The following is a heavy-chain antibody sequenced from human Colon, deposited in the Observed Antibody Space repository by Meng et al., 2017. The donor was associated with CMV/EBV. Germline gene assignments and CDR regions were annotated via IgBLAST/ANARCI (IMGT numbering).Heavy chain of an antibody. CDR3: AKDIWVYYYNSSGADDAFNI. V-gene: IGHV3-30*02. D-gene: IGHD3-22*01. J-gene: IGHJ3*02. CDR1: GFTFNTYG. Sequence: GESLKISCAASGFTFNTYGMNWIRQAPGKGLEWVAFIRYDGSNKYYADSVKGRFTMSRDNSKNTLYLQMNSLRAEDTAVYYRAKDIWVYYYNSSGADDAFNIWGQGTMVTVSS. CDR2: IRYDGSNK.